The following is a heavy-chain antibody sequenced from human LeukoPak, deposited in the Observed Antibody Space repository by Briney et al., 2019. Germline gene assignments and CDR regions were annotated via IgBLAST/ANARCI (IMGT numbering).Heavy chain of an antibody. CDR2: IYYSGST. V-gene: IGHV4-31*11. CDR3: ASGGLRLRLGDESPPDY. J-gene: IGHJ4*02. D-gene: IGHD3-16*01. CDR1: GGSISSGGYS. Sequence: SETLSLTCAVSGGSISSGGYSWSWIRQHPGKGLEWIGYIYYSGSTYYNPSLKSRVTISVDTSKNQFSLKLSSVTAADTAVYYCASGGLRLRLGDESPPDYWGQGTLVTVSS.